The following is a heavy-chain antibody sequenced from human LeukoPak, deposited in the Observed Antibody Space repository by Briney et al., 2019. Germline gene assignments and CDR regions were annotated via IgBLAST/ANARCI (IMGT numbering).Heavy chain of an antibody. Sequence: GASVKVSCKASGYTFTGYYMHWVRQAPGQGLEWMGWINPNSGGTNYAQKFQGRVTMTRDTSISTAYMELSGLRSDDTAVYYCARDRRYYYDSSGYYPPLGYWGQGTLVTVSS. CDR3: ARDRRYYYDSSGYYPPLGY. V-gene: IGHV1-2*02. J-gene: IGHJ4*02. D-gene: IGHD3-22*01. CDR2: INPNSGGT. CDR1: GYTFTGYY.